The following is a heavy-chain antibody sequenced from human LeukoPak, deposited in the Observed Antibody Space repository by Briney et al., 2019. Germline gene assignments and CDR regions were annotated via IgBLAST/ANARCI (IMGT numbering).Heavy chain of an antibody. Sequence: PSETLSLTCTVSGVSISSYYWSWIRQPPGKGLEWIGYIYYSGSTNYNPSLRSRVTISVDTSKNQFSLKLSSVTAADTAVYYCARDRAVRGGYYYYMDVWGKGTTVTVSS. D-gene: IGHD3-10*01. J-gene: IGHJ6*03. V-gene: IGHV4-59*01. CDR2: IYYSGST. CDR1: GVSISSYY. CDR3: ARDRAVRGGYYYYMDV.